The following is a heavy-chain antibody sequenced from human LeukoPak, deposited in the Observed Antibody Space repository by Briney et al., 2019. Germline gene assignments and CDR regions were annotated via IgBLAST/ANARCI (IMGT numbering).Heavy chain of an antibody. CDR1: GGSISSGGYY. Sequence: KPSQTLSLTCAVSGGSISSGGYYWSWIRQHPGKGLEWIGYIYYSGSTYYNPSLKSRVTISVDTSKNQFSLKLSSVTAADTAVYYCARVGGAAMAFDYWGQGTLVTVSS. CDR3: ARVGGAAMAFDY. J-gene: IGHJ4*02. D-gene: IGHD5-18*01. CDR2: IYYSGST. V-gene: IGHV4-31*11.